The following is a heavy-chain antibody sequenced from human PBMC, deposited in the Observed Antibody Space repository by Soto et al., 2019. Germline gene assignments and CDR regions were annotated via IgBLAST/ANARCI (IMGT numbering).Heavy chain of an antibody. V-gene: IGHV3-30-3*01. D-gene: IGHD2-15*01. CDR2: ISYDGSNK. Sequence: GGSLRLSCAASGFTFSSYAMHWVRQAPGKGLEWVAVISYDGSNKYYADSVKGRFTISRDNSKNTLYLQMNSLRAEDTAVYYCARANRVVVAAPDWYFDLWGRGTLVTVSS. CDR1: GFTFSSYA. CDR3: ARANRVVVAAPDWYFDL. J-gene: IGHJ2*01.